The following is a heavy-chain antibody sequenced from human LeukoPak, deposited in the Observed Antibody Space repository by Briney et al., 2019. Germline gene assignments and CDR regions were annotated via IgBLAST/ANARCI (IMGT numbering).Heavy chain of an antibody. D-gene: IGHD1-1*01. CDR3: ARDRVNWNDVGGLFDY. Sequence: PGGSLRLSCAASGFTVSSNYMSWVRQAPGKGLECVSLIYSGGSTSYADSVKGRFTFSRDNSKNTLYLQVNSLRAEGTAVYYCARDRVNWNDVGGLFDYWGQGTLVTVSS. CDR1: GFTVSSNY. V-gene: IGHV3-53*01. CDR2: IYSGGST. J-gene: IGHJ4*02.